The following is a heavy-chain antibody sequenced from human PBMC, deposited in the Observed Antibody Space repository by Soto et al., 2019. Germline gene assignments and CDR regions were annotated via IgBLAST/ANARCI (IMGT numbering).Heavy chain of an antibody. V-gene: IGHV3-23*01. D-gene: IGHD4-17*01. CDR3: ARRTVGWYFDF. Sequence: EVQLLESGGGLVQPGGSLRLSCAASGFTFSIYAMNWVRQAPGKGLEWVSVISGSGGSTYYADSVKGRFTISRDNSKNTLYLQMNSLRAEDTAVYYCARRTVGWYFDFWGRDTLVTVSS. J-gene: IGHJ2*01. CDR1: GFTFSIYA. CDR2: ISGSGGST.